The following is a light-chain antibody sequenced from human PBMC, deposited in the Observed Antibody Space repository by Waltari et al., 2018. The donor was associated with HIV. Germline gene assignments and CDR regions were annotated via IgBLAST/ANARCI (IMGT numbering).Light chain of an antibody. Sequence: QSALTKPPSASGSPGQSVTISCTRTSSDVGGYHYVSWYQQPPVKPPNLMNSQVSQRPSGVPDRFSGSKSGHTASLTVSGLQAEDEADYYCSSYAGSSIVLFGGGTNLTVL. CDR1: SSDVGGYHY. CDR2: QVS. J-gene: IGLJ2*01. V-gene: IGLV2-8*01. CDR3: SSYAGSSIVL.